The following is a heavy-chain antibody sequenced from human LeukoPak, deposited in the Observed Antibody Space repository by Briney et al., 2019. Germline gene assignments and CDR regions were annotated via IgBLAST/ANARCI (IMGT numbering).Heavy chain of an antibody. CDR1: GFTFSSYG. V-gene: IGHV3-30*18. CDR3: AKVVPPEIGTQLWPKDYYFDY. Sequence: GGSLRLSCAASGFTFSSYGMHWVRQAPGKGLEWVAVIPYDGSNKYYADSVKGRFTISRDNSKNTLYLQMNSLRAEDTAVYYCAKVVPPEIGTQLWPKDYYFDYWGQGTLVTVSS. CDR2: IPYDGSNK. J-gene: IGHJ4*02. D-gene: IGHD5-18*01.